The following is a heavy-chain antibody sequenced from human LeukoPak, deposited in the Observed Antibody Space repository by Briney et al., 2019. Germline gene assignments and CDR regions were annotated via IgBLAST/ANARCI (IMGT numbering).Heavy chain of an antibody. CDR1: GGSFSGYY. CDR3: ARLGARGPFDP. CDR2: INHSGST. D-gene: IGHD1-26*01. J-gene: IGHJ5*02. V-gene: IGHV4-34*01. Sequence: SETLSLTCAVYGGSFSGYYWSWIRQPPGKGLEWIGEINHSGSTNYNPSLKSRVTISVDTSKNQFSLKLSSVTAADTAVYYCARLGARGPFDPWGQGTLVTVSS.